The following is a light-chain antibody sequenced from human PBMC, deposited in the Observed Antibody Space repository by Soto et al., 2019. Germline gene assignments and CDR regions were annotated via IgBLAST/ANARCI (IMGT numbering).Light chain of an antibody. CDR3: QQYYTTPPYT. CDR2: WAS. Sequence: DIVMTQSPDSLAVSLGERATINCKSSQSVLYSSNKKNYLAWYQQKPGQPPKLLIYWASTRESGIPDRFSGSGSETDFTLIISSLQAEDVAVYYCQQYYTTPPYTFGQGTKLEIK. J-gene: IGKJ2*01. V-gene: IGKV4-1*01. CDR1: QSVLYSSNKKNY.